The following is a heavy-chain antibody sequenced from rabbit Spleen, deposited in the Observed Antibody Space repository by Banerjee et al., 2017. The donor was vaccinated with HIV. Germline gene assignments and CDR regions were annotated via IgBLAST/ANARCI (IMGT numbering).Heavy chain of an antibody. J-gene: IGHJ6*01. V-gene: IGHV1S40*01. Sequence: QSLEESGGGLVQPEGSLTLTCKASGFDFSSNYYMCWVRQAPGKGLELIACINTVSGITWYASWAKGRFTISKTSSTTVTLQMTSLTAADTATYFCARDTGSSFSSYGMDLWGPGTLVTVS. CDR2: INTVSGIT. D-gene: IGHD8-1*01. CDR3: ARDTGSSFSSYGMDL. CDR1: GFDFSSNYY.